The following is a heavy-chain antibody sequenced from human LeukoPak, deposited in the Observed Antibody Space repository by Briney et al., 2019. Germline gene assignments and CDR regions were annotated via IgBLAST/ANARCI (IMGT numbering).Heavy chain of an antibody. J-gene: IGHJ6*03. Sequence: SETLSLTCTVSGGSISSSSYYWGWIRQPPGKGLEWIGSIYYSGSTYYNPSLKSRVTISVDTSKNQFSLKLSSVTAADTAVYYWARETSQKGAHYMDVWGKGTTVTISS. CDR2: IYYSGST. D-gene: IGHD3-16*01. V-gene: IGHV4-39*02. CDR1: GGSISSSSYY. CDR3: ARETSQKGAHYMDV.